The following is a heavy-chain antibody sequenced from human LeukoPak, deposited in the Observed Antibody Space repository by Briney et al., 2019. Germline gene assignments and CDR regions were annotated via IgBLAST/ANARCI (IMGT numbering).Heavy chain of an antibody. CDR1: GFTFSSYW. J-gene: IGHJ5*02. CDR2: INQDQNEI. Sequence: GGSLRLSCAASGFTFSSYWMTWVRQAPGKGLEWVASINQDQNEIHYVDSVKGRFTISRDNAKNSLYLQMNSLRAEDTAVYYCARATRGWAAYNWFDPWGQGTLVTVSS. CDR3: ARATRGWAAYNWFDP. V-gene: IGHV3-7*01. D-gene: IGHD1-26*01.